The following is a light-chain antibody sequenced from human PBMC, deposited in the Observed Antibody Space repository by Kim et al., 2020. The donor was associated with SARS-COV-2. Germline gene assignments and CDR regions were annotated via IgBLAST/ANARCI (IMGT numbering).Light chain of an antibody. CDR1: QGISNY. CDR2: AAS. CDR3: QKYNSAPWT. V-gene: IGKV1-27*01. J-gene: IGKJ1*01. Sequence: ASVGDRVTISCRASQGISNYLAWYQQKPGKVPKLLIYAASALQSGVPSRFSGSGSGTDFTLTISSLQPEDVATYYWQKYNSAPWTFGQGTKVDIK.